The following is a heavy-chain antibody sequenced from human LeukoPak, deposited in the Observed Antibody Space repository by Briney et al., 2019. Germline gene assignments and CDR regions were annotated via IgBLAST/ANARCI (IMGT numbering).Heavy chain of an antibody. V-gene: IGHV3-23*01. D-gene: IGHD3-22*01. J-gene: IGHJ4*02. CDR3: ANPDSSGFYLSIRFDF. CDR2: VSGGGGST. Sequence: GGSLRLSCAASGFTFSSYAMSWVRQAPGKGLEWVSVVSGGGGSTYYADSVKGRFTISRDNSKNTLYLQMNSLRAEDTAIYYCANPDSSGFYLSIRFDFWGQGTLVTVSS. CDR1: GFTFSSYA.